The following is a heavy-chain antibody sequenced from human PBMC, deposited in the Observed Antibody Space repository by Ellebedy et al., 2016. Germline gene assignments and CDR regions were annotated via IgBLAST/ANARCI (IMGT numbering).Heavy chain of an antibody. Sequence: GGSLRLSCAASGFTVSSNYMSWVRQAPGKGLEWVSVIYSGGSTYYADSVKGRFTISRDNSKNTLYLQMNSLRAEDTAVYYCARDHYGGNGDYWGQGTLVTVSS. V-gene: IGHV3-53*01. CDR1: GFTVSSNY. CDR3: ARDHYGGNGDY. CDR2: IYSGGST. D-gene: IGHD4-23*01. J-gene: IGHJ4*02.